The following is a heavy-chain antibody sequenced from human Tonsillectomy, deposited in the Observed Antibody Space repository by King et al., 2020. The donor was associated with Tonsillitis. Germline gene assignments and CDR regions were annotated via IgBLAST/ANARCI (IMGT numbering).Heavy chain of an antibody. CDR3: AIEYMSRGLDY. J-gene: IGHJ4*02. D-gene: IGHD6-6*01. V-gene: IGHV1-2*02. Sequence: VQLVQSGAEMKKPGASVKVSCKASEYTFTDYYVHWVRQAPGQGLEWMGWINPNSGGTKYAQKFQGRVTMTRDTTISTAYMELSRLRSDDTAVYYCAIEYMSRGLDYWGQATLVTVSS. CDR1: EYTFTDYY. CDR2: INPNSGGT.